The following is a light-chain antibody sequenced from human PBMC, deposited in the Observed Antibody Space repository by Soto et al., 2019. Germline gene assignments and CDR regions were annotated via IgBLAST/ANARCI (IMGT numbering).Light chain of an antibody. Sequence: EIVLTQSPGTLSLSPGERATLSCRASQSVSSRYLAWYQQKPCQAPRLLISGASSRATGIPDRFSGSGSGTDFTLTISRLEPEDFAVYYCQQYGSSSMYTFGHGTKLEIK. J-gene: IGKJ2*01. CDR2: GAS. V-gene: IGKV3-20*01. CDR3: QQYGSSSMYT. CDR1: QSVSSRY.